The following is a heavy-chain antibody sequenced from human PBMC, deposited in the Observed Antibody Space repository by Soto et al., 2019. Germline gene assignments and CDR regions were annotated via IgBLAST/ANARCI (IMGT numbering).Heavy chain of an antibody. J-gene: IGHJ4*02. CDR3: ARRAAGYSSGWYFDY. CDR1: GGSISSGDYY. Sequence: PSETLSLTCTVSGGSISSGDYYWSWIRQPSGKGLEWIGYIYYSGSTYYNPSLKSRVTISVDTSKNQFSLKLSSVTAADKAVYYCARRAAGYSSGWYFDYWGQGTLVTVSS. V-gene: IGHV4-30-4*01. CDR2: IYYSGST. D-gene: IGHD6-19*01.